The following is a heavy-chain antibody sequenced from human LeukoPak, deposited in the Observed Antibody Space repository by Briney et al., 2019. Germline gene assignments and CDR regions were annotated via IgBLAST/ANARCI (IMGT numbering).Heavy chain of an antibody. CDR3: AINGNYHDSSGYYYELDY. J-gene: IGHJ4*02. D-gene: IGHD3-22*01. CDR2: ISSSSSYT. V-gene: IGHV3-11*06. CDR1: GFTFSDYY. Sequence: GVPLRLSCAASGFTFSDYYMSWIRQAPGEGLEWISYISSSSSYTNYADSVKGRFTISRDNAKNSLYLQMNSLRVEDTAVYYCAINGNYHDSSGYYYELDYWGQGTLVTLSS.